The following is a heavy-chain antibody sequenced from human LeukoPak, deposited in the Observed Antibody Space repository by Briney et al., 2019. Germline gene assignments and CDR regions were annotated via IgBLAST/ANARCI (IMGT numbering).Heavy chain of an antibody. CDR1: GYTFTGYS. D-gene: IGHD3-16*01. CDR3: ARDGGLVDFDS. CDR2: INPNSGGT. J-gene: IGHJ4*02. V-gene: IGHV1-2*02. Sequence: ASVKVSCKASGYTFTGYSLHWVRQAPGQGLEWMGWINPNSGGTGFAQKFQGRVTMTRDTSITTGYMELSRQTSDDTAVYYCARDGGLVDFDSWGQGTLITVSS.